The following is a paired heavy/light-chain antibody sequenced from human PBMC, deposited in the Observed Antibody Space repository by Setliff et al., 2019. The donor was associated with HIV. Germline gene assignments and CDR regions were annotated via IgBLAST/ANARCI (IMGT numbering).Light chain of an antibody. CDR2: AAS. CDR3: QQLNSFPFT. CDR1: QGISSH. J-gene: IGKJ4*01. V-gene: IGKV1-9*01. Sequence: DIQLTQSPSFLSASVRDSVTITCRASQGISSHLAWYQQKPGKAPTVLIYAASTLQSGVPSRFSGSGSGTEFTLTISSLQPEDFATYYCQQLNSFPFTFGGGTKVEIK.
Heavy chain of an antibody. CDR2: FHPEHGAT. J-gene: IGHJ5*02. CDR1: GYTLTELS. Sequence: QVQVVQSGAEVKKPGASVKVSCKVSGYTLTELSLHWLRQAPGKGLEWMGGFHPEHGATVYAQKFQGRVTMTEDTSTDTAYMELSSLRSEDTAVYYCSPYNWNDGAYWFDPWGQGTLVIVSS. D-gene: IGHD1-1*01. CDR3: SPYNWNDGAYWFDP. V-gene: IGHV1-24*01.